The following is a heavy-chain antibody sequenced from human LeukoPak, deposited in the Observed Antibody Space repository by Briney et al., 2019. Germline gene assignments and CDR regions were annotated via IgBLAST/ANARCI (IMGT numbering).Heavy chain of an antibody. CDR1: GGSFSGHY. J-gene: IGHJ4*02. Sequence: SETLSLTCAVYGGSFSGHYWTWIRQPPGKGLEWIGEINHSGSTNYNPSLKSRVTISVDTSKNQFSLKLNSVTAADTAVYYCARRGITADYWGQGTLVTVSS. V-gene: IGHV4-34*01. CDR3: ARRGITADY. CDR2: INHSGST. D-gene: IGHD3-16*01.